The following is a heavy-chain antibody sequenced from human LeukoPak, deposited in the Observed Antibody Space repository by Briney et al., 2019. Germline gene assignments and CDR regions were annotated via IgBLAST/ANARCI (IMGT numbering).Heavy chain of an antibody. Sequence: SETLSLTCTVSGGSISSYYWSWIRQPAGHGLEWIGRIYTSGSTNYNPSLKSRVTMSVDTSKNQFSLKLSSVTAADTAVYYCARRVTMVRGVIPEGWFDPWGQGTLVTVSS. D-gene: IGHD3-10*01. CDR1: GGSISSYY. J-gene: IGHJ5*02. CDR3: ARRVTMVRGVIPEGWFDP. CDR2: IYTSGST. V-gene: IGHV4-4*07.